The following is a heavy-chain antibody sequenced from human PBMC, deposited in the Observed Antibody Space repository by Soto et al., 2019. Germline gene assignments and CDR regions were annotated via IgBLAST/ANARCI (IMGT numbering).Heavy chain of an antibody. Sequence: PSETLSLTCTVSGGSISSGDYYWSWIRQPPGKGLEWIGYIYYSGSTYYNPSLKSRVTMSVDTSKNQFSLKLSSVTAADTAVYYCARDNNSWAEYSRSPHFDYWGQGTLVTVSS. CDR1: GGSISSGDYY. CDR3: ARDNNSWAEYSRSPHFDY. V-gene: IGHV4-30-4*01. D-gene: IGHD6-6*01. CDR2: IYYSGST. J-gene: IGHJ4*02.